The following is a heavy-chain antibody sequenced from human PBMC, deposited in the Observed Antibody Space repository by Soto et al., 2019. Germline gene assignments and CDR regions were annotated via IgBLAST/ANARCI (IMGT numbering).Heavy chain of an antibody. CDR3: ARGIVPSSHVYYYYGMDV. D-gene: IGHD2-2*01. Sequence: SLRLSCAASGFTFSSYSMNWVRQAPGKGLEWVSSISSSSSYIYYADSVKGRFTISRDNAKNSLYLQMNGLRVEDTAVYYCARGIVPSSHVYYYYGMDVWGQGTTVTVSS. CDR1: GFTFSSYS. V-gene: IGHV3-21*01. CDR2: ISSSSSYI. J-gene: IGHJ6*02.